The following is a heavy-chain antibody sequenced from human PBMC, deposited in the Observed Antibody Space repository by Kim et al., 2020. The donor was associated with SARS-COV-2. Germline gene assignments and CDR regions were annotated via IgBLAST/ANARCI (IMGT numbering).Heavy chain of an antibody. J-gene: IGHJ3*02. CDR3: ARYNYPGIAAAGTGSSYAFDI. Sequence: SGTLSLTCAVSGGSISSSNWWSWVRQPPGKGLEWIGEIYHSGSTNYNPSLKSRVTISVDKSKNQFSLKLSSVTAADTAVYYCARYNYPGIAAAGTGSSYAFDIWGQGTMVTVSS. D-gene: IGHD6-13*01. CDR1: GGSISSSNW. CDR2: IYHSGST. V-gene: IGHV4-4*02.